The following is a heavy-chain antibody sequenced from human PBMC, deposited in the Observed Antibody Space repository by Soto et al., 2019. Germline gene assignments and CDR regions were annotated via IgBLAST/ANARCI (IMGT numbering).Heavy chain of an antibody. Sequence: LRLSCAASGFKFSNYWMSWVRQAPGKGLEWVGNIKHDTSEAHYADSVKGRFTITRDNIKNFLFLQMNGLRADDTASYYCARDGLLFSGPYRPSRFDYWGLGTLVTVSS. J-gene: IGHJ4*02. CDR3: ARDGLLFSGPYRPSRFDY. CDR1: GFKFSNYW. CDR2: IKHDTSEA. V-gene: IGHV3-7*03. D-gene: IGHD3-16*02.